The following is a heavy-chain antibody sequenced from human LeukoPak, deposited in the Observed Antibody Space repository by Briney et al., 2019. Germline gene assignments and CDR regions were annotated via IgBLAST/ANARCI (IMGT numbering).Heavy chain of an antibody. Sequence: GGSLRLSCAASGFKFDEYPMHWVRQAPGKGLEWVAAITGNGGTTDYSDSVKGRCTVSRDNNKNSLFLQMNSLRTEDTGLYYCAKFYGSGTYYNNYFDLWGQGTLVTVSS. CDR2: ITGNGGTT. CDR3: AKFYGSGTYYNNYFDL. CDR1: GFKFDEYP. V-gene: IGHV3-43*02. D-gene: IGHD3-10*01. J-gene: IGHJ4*02.